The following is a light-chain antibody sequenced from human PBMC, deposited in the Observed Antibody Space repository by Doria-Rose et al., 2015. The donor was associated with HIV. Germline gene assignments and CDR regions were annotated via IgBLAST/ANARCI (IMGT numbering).Light chain of an antibody. Sequence: DIRLTQSPESLGMSLGERATLSCKSNQSLLYTSKNYLAWYQQKPGQPPKLLIYWASTRQSGVPARFSGSGSGTDFTLAISSLEAEDVAVYYCQQHYDTPSFGPGTTVDIK. J-gene: IGKJ3*01. V-gene: IGKV4-1*01. CDR2: WAS. CDR3: QQHYDTPS. CDR1: QSLLYTSKNY.